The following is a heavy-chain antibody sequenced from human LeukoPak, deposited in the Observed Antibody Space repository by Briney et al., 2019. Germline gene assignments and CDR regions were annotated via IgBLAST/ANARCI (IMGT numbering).Heavy chain of an antibody. CDR1: GGSIRSSYYY. D-gene: IGHD3-22*01. J-gene: IGHJ6*02. CDR2: IYDSGST. CDR3: ARDRPEKYYYDSSGYYPVKGMDV. V-gene: IGHV4-39*07. Sequence: SSETLSLTCTVSGGSIRSSYYYWGWIRQPPGKGLEWIGSIYDSGSTYYNPSLKSRVTISVDKSKNQFSLKLSSVTAADTAVYYCARDRPEKYYYDSSGYYPVKGMDVWGQGTTVTVSS.